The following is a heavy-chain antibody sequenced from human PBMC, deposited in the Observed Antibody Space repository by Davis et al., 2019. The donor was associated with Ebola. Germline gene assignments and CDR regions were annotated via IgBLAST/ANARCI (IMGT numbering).Heavy chain of an antibody. CDR1: GFTFSSYA. CDR2: ISYDGSNK. D-gene: IGHD3-10*01. V-gene: IGHV3-30*04. J-gene: IGHJ6*02. Sequence: GESLKISCAASGFTFSSYAMHWVRQAPGKGLEWVAVISYDGSNKYYADSVKGRFTISRDNSKNTLYLQMNSLRAEDTAVYYCARDLWFGELLLEGYGMEVWGQGTTVTVSS. CDR3: ARDLWFGELLLEGYGMEV.